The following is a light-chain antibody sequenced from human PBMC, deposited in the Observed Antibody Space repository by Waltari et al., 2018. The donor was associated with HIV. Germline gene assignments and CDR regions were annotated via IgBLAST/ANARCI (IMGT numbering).Light chain of an antibody. CDR1: QSVLFSSNNKNY. Sequence: DIVMTQSPDSLAVSLGERATINCTSSQSVLFSSNNKNYLAWYQQKPGQPPKLLVYWASTRQSGVPDRFIGSGSGTDFTLTISSLQAEDVAVYYCQQYYSTPLFAFGPGTRVEIK. CDR3: QQYYSTPLFA. V-gene: IGKV4-1*01. CDR2: WAS. J-gene: IGKJ3*01.